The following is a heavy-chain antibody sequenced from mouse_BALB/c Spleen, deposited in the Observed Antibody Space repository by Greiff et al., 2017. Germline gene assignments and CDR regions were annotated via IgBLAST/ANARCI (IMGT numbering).Heavy chain of an antibody. CDR2: ILPGSGST. V-gene: IGHV1-9*01. CDR1: GYTFSSYW. CDR3: ARGGSRLYFDY. J-gene: IGHJ2*01. Sequence: VQLQQSGAELMKPGASVKISCKATGYTFSSYWIEWVKQRPGHGLEWIGEILPGSGSTNYNEKFKGKATFTADTSSNTAYMQLSSLTSEDSAVYYCARGGSRLYFDYWGQGTTLTVSS.